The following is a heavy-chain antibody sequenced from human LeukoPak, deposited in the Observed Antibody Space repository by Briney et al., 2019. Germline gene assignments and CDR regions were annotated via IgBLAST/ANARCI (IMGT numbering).Heavy chain of an antibody. V-gene: IGHV4-39*07. CDR3: AREGLVATIDY. D-gene: IGHD5-24*01. CDR1: GGSISSSSYY. J-gene: IGHJ4*02. Sequence: PSETLSLTCTVSGGSISSSSYYWGWIRQPPGKGLEWIGRIHTSGSTNYNPSLKSRVTISVDTSKNQFSLKLSSVTAADTAVYYCAREGLVATIDYWGRGTLVTVSS. CDR2: IHTSGST.